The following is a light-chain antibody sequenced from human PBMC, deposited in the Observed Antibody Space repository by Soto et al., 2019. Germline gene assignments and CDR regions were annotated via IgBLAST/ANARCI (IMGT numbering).Light chain of an antibody. V-gene: IGLV2-14*01. CDR2: EVS. J-gene: IGLJ1*01. CDR3: NSYTSSTSRPYV. Sequence: VLTQPASVSGSPGQSITISCTGTTNDVGGYNYVSWYQQHPGKAPKLLIFEVSSRPSGVSNRFSGSKSGNTASLTISALQAEDEADYFCNSYTSSTSRPYVFGTGTKVTVL. CDR1: TNDVGGYNY.